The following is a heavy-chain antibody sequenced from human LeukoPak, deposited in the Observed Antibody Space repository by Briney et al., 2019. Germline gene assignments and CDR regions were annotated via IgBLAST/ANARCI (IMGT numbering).Heavy chain of an antibody. J-gene: IGHJ4*02. Sequence: TGGSLRLSCAASGFTFSSYAMSWVRQAPGKGLEWVSAISGSGGSTYYADYVKGRFTISRDNSKNTLYLQMNSLRAEDTAVYYCAKSPRDGYNFAYWGQGTLVTVSS. CDR3: AKSPRDGYNFAY. CDR2: ISGSGGST. CDR1: GFTFSSYA. V-gene: IGHV3-23*01. D-gene: IGHD5-24*01.